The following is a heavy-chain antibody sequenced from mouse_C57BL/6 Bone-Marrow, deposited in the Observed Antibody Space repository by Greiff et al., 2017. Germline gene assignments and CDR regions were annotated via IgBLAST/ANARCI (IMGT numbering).Heavy chain of an antibody. CDR1: GSTFTDYY. V-gene: IGHV1-76*01. CDR3: AREGYYYGSSPYWYFDV. D-gene: IGHD1-1*01. Sequence: VQLQQSGAELVRPGASVKLSCKASGSTFTDYYITWVKQRPGQGLDLIARIYPGSGNTYYNEKFKGKATLTAEKSSSTAYMQLSSLTSEDSAVYFCAREGYYYGSSPYWYFDVWGTGTTVTVSS. J-gene: IGHJ1*03. CDR2: IYPGSGNT.